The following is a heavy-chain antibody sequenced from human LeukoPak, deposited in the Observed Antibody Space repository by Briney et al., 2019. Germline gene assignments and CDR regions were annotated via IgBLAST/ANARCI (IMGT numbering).Heavy chain of an antibody. CDR2: IYYSGST. CDR3: ARGQKASGVDY. CDR1: GGSISSGGYY. D-gene: IGHD6-25*01. J-gene: IGHJ4*02. Sequence: SETLSLTCTVSGGSISSGGYYWSWIRQHPGKGLEWIGYIYYSGSTYYNPSLKSRVTISVDTSKNQFSLKLRSVTAADTAVYYCARGQKASGVDYWGQGTLVTVSS. V-gene: IGHV4-31*03.